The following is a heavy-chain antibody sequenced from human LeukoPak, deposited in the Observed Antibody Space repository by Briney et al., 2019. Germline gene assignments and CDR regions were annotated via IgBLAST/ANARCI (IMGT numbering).Heavy chain of an antibody. CDR3: ARDRITMVRGVIIDVGNWFDP. CDR2: INASGGST. V-gene: IGHV1-46*01. CDR1: GYTFTSYY. Sequence: ASVKVSGKASGYTFTSYYMHWVRQAPGQGLEWMGIINASGGSTSYEQKFQGRVTMTRDRSTSTVYMELSSLSSEDTAVYYCARDRITMVRGVIIDVGNWFDPWGQGTLVTVSS. D-gene: IGHD3-10*01. J-gene: IGHJ5*02.